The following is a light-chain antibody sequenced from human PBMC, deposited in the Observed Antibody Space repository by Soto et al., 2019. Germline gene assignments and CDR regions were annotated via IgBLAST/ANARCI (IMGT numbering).Light chain of an antibody. V-gene: IGKV3-20*01. CDR2: DAS. Sequence: EIVLTQSPGTLSLPPGDRATLSCRASQSVSSSYLAWYQQKPGQAPRLLIYDASSRATGIPDRFSGSGSGTDFTLTVSRLEPEDFALYYCQQYGSSPLTFGGGTKVDI. CDR1: QSVSSSY. J-gene: IGKJ4*01. CDR3: QQYGSSPLT.